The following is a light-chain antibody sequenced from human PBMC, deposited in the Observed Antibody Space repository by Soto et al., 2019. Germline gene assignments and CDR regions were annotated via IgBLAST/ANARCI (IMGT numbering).Light chain of an antibody. Sequence: SYELTQPPSVSVSPGQTASITCSGNKLGNKNVCWYQQKTGQSPVLLISQDYLRPSGVPERFSGSNSGNTATLTISGTQAMDDADYYCQAWDTGTVIFGGGTKLTVL. V-gene: IGLV3-1*01. CDR3: QAWDTGTVI. CDR2: QDY. CDR1: KLGNKN. J-gene: IGLJ2*01.